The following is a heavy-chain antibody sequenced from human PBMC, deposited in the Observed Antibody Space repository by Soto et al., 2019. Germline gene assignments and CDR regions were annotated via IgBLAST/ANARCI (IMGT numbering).Heavy chain of an antibody. CDR1: GFTFSSYA. D-gene: IGHD5-12*01. CDR3: AKVYAGDSPDGYNYEWGYFDY. CDR2: ISGSGGST. Sequence: PGGSLRLSCAASGFTFSSYAMSWVRQAPGKGLEWVSAISGSGGSTYYADSVKGRFTISRDNSKNTLYLQMNSLRAEDTAVYYCAKVYAGDSPDGYNYEWGYFDYWGQGTLVTVSS. V-gene: IGHV3-23*01. J-gene: IGHJ4*02.